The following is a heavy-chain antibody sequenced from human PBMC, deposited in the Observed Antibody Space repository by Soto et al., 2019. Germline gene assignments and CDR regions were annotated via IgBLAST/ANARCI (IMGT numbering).Heavy chain of an antibody. V-gene: IGHV3-30*19. CDR3: ARGAVGAYFDY. CDR2: ISYDGSNK. Sequence: QVQLVESGGGVVQPGRSLRLSCAASGFTFSRYGMHWVHLAPGKGLEWVAVISYDGSNKYYADSVKGRFTISRDNSKNTLYLQMNSLRAEDTTVYYCARGAVGAYFDYWGQGTLVTVSS. J-gene: IGHJ4*02. CDR1: GFTFSRYG. D-gene: IGHD1-26*01.